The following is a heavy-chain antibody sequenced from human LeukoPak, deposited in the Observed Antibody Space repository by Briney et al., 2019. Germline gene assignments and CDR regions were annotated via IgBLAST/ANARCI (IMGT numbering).Heavy chain of an antibody. D-gene: IGHD5-12*01. J-gene: IGHJ4*02. CDR2: ISYDGSNK. V-gene: IGHV3-30*18. Sequence: PGGSLRLSCAASGFTFSSYGMHWVRQAPGKGLEWVAVISYDGSNKYYADSVKGRFTISRDNSKNTLYLQMNSLRAEDTAVYYCAKADSGCFDYWGQGTLVTVSS. CDR3: AKADSGCFDY. CDR1: GFTFSSYG.